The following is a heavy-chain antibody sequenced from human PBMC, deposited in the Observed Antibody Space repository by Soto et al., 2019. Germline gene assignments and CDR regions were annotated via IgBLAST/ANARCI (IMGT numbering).Heavy chain of an antibody. V-gene: IGHV4-34*01. CDR1: GESCSDYF. D-gene: IGHD3-10*01. CDR2: IDQTGRT. Sequence: QVQLQQWGAGLLKPSEALSLTCAVSGESCSDYFWSWIRQPPGKGLEWIGEIDQTGRTNYNPSLQSRVSMSVDTSKNQFYLNLISVTAADTAMYYCARGVGSGRDYGLDVWGQGTTVTVS. CDR3: ARGVGSGRDYGLDV. J-gene: IGHJ6*02.